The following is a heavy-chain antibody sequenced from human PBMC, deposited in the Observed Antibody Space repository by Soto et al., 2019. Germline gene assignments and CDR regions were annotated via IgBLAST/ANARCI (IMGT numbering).Heavy chain of an antibody. J-gene: IGHJ4*02. CDR1: GFTISPYT. CDR3: ARERGAYYFDY. D-gene: IGHD3-16*01. V-gene: IGHV3-48*02. Sequence: EVQLVESGGGLVQTGGSLRLSCAASGFTISPYTMSWVRQAPGKGLEWVSYIGSVSGDIKYADSVKGRFTISRDNAKNALCLQLNSLRDEDSAVYYCARERGAYYFDYWGQGTLVTVSS. CDR2: IGSVSGDI.